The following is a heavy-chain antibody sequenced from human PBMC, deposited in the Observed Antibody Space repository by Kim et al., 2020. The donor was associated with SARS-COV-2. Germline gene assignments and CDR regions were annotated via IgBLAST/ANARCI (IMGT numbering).Heavy chain of an antibody. CDR1: GFTFGDYA. CDR3: AKSLVVVAAGYYFDY. Sequence: GGSLRLSCAASGFTFGDYAMHWVRQAPAKGLEWVSGISWNSGSIGYADSVKGRFTISRDNAKNSLYLQMNSLRAEDTALYYCAKSLVVVAAGYYFDYWGQGTLVTVSS. J-gene: IGHJ4*02. D-gene: IGHD2-15*01. V-gene: IGHV3-9*01. CDR2: ISWNSGSI.